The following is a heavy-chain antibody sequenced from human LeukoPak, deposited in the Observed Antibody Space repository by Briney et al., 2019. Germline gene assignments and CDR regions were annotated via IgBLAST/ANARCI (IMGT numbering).Heavy chain of an antibody. CDR3: AREAPDPLVLPRDAFDI. J-gene: IGHJ3*02. CDR1: GGSISSYY. Sequence: SETLSLTCTVSGGSISSYYWSWIRQPAGKGLEWIGRIYTSGSTNYNPSLKSRVTMSVDTSKNQFSLKLSSVTAADTAVYYCAREAPDPLVLPRDAFDIWGQGTMVTVSS. CDR2: IYTSGST. V-gene: IGHV4-4*07. D-gene: IGHD3-10*01.